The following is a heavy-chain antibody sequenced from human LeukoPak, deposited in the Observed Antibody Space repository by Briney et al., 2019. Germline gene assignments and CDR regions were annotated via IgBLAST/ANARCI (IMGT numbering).Heavy chain of an antibody. V-gene: IGHV1-3*01. Sequence: ASVKVSCKASGYTFTSYAMHWVRQAPGQRLEWMGWINAGNGNTKYSQKFQGRVTITRDTSASTAYMELSSLRSEDTAMYYCARDTAPLLWFGELLSFGMDVWGQGTTVTVSS. CDR2: INAGNGNT. D-gene: IGHD3-10*01. J-gene: IGHJ6*02. CDR1: GYTFTSYA. CDR3: ARDTAPLLWFGELLSFGMDV.